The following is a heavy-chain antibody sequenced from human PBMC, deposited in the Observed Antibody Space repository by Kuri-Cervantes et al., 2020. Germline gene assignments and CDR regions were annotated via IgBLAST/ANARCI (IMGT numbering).Heavy chain of an antibody. CDR1: GFTFDDYA. V-gene: IGHV3-9*01. Sequence: SLKISCAASGFTFDDYAMHWVRQAPGKGLEWVSGISWNSGSIGYADSVKGRFTISRDNAKNSLYLQMNSLRAEDTAVYYCAKRKGLDYSNYRYYYYYYGMDVWGQGTTVTVSS. J-gene: IGHJ6*02. D-gene: IGHD4-11*01. CDR2: ISWNSGSI. CDR3: AKRKGLDYSNYRYYYYYYGMDV.